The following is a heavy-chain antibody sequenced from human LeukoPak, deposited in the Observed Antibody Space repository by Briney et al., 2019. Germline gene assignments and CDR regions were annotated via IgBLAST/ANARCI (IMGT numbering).Heavy chain of an antibody. CDR3: ARTRDYPYWYYFDY. CDR1: GGSISSYY. D-gene: IGHD4-17*01. J-gene: IGHJ4*02. V-gene: IGHV4-59*01. CDR2: IYYSGST. Sequence: SETLSLTCTVSGGSISSYYWSWIRQPPGKGLEWIGYIYYSGSTNYNPSLKSRVTISVDTSKNQFSLKLSSVTAADTAVYYCARTRDYPYWYYFDYWGQGTLVTASS.